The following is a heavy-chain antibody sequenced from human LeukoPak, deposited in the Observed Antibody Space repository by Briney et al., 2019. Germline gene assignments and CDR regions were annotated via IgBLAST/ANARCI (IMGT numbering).Heavy chain of an antibody. D-gene: IGHD6-19*01. V-gene: IGHV1-18*01. CDR2: ISAYNGNT. CDR1: GYTFTSYG. J-gene: IGHJ4*02. CDR3: ARDSGYSSGWYGNY. Sequence: VASVKVSCKASGYTFTSYGISWVRQAPGQGPEWMGWISAYNGNTNYAQKLQGRVTMTTDTSTSTAYMELRSLRSDDTAVYYCARDSGYSSGWYGNYWGQGTLVTVSS.